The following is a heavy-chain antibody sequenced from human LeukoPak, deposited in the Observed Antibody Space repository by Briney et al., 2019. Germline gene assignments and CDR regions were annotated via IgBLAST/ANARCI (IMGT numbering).Heavy chain of an antibody. D-gene: IGHD1-1*01. J-gene: IGHJ4*02. Sequence: GGCLRLSCAASGYTFSIYAMSWVCHAPGKGLEWVSAISGSGGSTYYADSVKSRFTISRDNSKNTLYLQMNSGRAEDTAVYYCAKTTGTTWGQGTLVTVSS. CDR1: GYTFSIYA. CDR2: ISGSGGST. V-gene: IGHV3-23*01. CDR3: AKTTGTT.